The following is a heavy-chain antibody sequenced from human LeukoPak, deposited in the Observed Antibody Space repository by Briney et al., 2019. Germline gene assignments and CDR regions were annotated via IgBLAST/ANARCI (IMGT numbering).Heavy chain of an antibody. CDR1: GYTFANYY. Sequence: ASVKVSCKASGYTFANYYIHWVRQTPGQGLEWMGIINPSGGSTNYAQKLQGRVTMTTDTSTSTAYMELRSLRSDDTAVYYCARTELPSYYDILTGSTPDRYLDYWGQGTLVTVSS. V-gene: IGHV1-46*01. CDR2: INPSGGST. J-gene: IGHJ4*02. CDR3: ARTELPSYYDILTGSTPDRYLDY. D-gene: IGHD3-9*01.